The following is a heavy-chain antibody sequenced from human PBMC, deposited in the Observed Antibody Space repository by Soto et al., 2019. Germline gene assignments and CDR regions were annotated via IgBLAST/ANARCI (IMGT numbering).Heavy chain of an antibody. V-gene: IGHV2-5*02. CDR3: AHRISTMVRGVIRRPGAFDI. J-gene: IGHJ3*02. Sequence: ESGPTLVNPTQTLTLTCTFSGFSLSTSGVGVGWIRQPPGKALEWLALIYWDDDKRYSPSLKSRLTITKDTSKNQVVLTMTNMDPVDTATYYCAHRISTMVRGVIRRPGAFDIWGQGTMVTVSS. CDR1: GFSLSTSGVG. CDR2: IYWDDDK. D-gene: IGHD3-10*01.